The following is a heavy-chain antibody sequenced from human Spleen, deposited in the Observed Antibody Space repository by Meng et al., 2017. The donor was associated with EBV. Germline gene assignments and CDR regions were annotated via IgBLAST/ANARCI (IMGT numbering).Heavy chain of an antibody. J-gene: IGHJ4*02. CDR1: GYTFTTYY. V-gene: IGHV1-46*01. Sequence: LVQSGAEVKKPGASVKVACKASGYTFTTYYIHWVRQSPGQGLEWVGMINPSGGSTTYAQRFQGRVTMTRDTSTSTVYMELSSLTSEDTAVYYCARDYGGNSGGDFWGQGTLVTVSS. CDR3: ARDYGGNSGGDF. D-gene: IGHD4-23*01. CDR2: INPSGGST.